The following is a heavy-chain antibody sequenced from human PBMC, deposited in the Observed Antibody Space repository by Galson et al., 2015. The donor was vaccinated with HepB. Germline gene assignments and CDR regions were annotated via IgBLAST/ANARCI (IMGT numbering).Heavy chain of an antibody. CDR3: VKSRHTSGYYWDFDY. D-gene: IGHD3-22*01. J-gene: IGHJ4*02. CDR2: IRSDGGYA. Sequence: SLRLSCAASGFTFSSYAMHWVRQAPGKGLEYVSTIRSDGGYAYYADSVKGTFTISRDNPKNTLYLQMSSLRTEDTAVYYCVKSRHTSGYYWDFDYWGQGTLVTVPS. CDR1: GFTFSSYA. V-gene: IGHV3-64D*06.